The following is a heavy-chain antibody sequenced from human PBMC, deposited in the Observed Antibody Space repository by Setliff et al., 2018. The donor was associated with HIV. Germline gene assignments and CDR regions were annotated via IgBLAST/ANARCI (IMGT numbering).Heavy chain of an antibody. D-gene: IGHD3-3*01. CDR1: GGSISSSSYY. Sequence: PETLSLTCTVSGGSISSSSYYWGWIRQPPGKGLEWLGYLYYSGFTNYNPSLKSRVTITIDTSKNQFSLKLSSVTAADTAFYYCARTYYDFWSGSYSYKWFDPWGQGTLVTVSS. CDR3: ARTYYDFWSGSYSYKWFDP. V-gene: IGHV4-61*05. J-gene: IGHJ5*02. CDR2: LYYSGFT.